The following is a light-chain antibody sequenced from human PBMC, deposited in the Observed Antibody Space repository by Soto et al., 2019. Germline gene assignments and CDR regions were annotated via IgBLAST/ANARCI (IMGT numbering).Light chain of an antibody. CDR1: QSIGRW. J-gene: IGKJ1*01. CDR3: QQYDTYSWT. CDR2: DAS. V-gene: IGKV1-5*01. Sequence: TQSPSTLSASVGDRVTITCRASQSIGRWLAWYQQKPGKAPQLLIYDASSLESGVPSRFSGSGSGTDFTLTISSLQPDDFATYYCQQYDTYSWTFGRGTKVDIK.